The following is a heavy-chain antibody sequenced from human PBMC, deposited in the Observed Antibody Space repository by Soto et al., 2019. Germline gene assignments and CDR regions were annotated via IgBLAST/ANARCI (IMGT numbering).Heavy chain of an antibody. J-gene: IGHJ2*01. D-gene: IGHD5-12*01. CDR2: IHAGNGNT. V-gene: IGHV1-3*05. CDR1: GYTFNTYA. CDR3: AREGEPGYDYWYFEI. Sequence: QVQLVQSGAEEKKPGASVKVSCKASGYTFNTYAIHWVRQAPGQRLEWMGWIHAGNGNTKYSQKFQGRVTMTRDTSXXTAYMELSSWSPADTAVYSCAREGEPGYDYWYFEILGRGTLVTVSS.